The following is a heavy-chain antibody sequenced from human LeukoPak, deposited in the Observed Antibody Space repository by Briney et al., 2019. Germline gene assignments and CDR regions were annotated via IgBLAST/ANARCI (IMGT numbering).Heavy chain of an antibody. CDR2: IWYDGSNK. D-gene: IGHD6-19*01. V-gene: IGHV3-33*01. J-gene: IGHJ4*02. CDR3: ASAYSSGWYSYPPLFDY. CDR1: GFTFSSYG. Sequence: PGGSLRLSCAASGFTFSSYGMHWVRQVPGKGLEWVAVIWYDGSNKYYADSVKGRFTISRDNSKNTLYLQMNSLRAEDTAVYYCASAYSSGWYSYPPLFDYWGQGTLVTVSS.